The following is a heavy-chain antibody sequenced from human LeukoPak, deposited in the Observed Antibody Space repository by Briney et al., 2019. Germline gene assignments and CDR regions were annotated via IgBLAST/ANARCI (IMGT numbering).Heavy chain of an antibody. Sequence: SQTLSLTCTVSGASISSGIYYWSWIRQHPGKGLEWIGYIHHSGSTSHNPSLKSRVTISVDTSKNQFSLKLNSVTAADTAVYYCARDYYDSSGYYYLKWGQGTLVTVSS. CDR1: GASISSGIYY. D-gene: IGHD3-22*01. J-gene: IGHJ4*02. CDR2: IHHSGST. V-gene: IGHV4-31*03. CDR3: ARDYYDSSGYYYLK.